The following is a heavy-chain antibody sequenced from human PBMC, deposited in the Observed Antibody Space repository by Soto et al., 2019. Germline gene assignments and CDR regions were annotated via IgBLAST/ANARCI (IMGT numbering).Heavy chain of an antibody. V-gene: IGHV5-51*01. CDR3: ARLGYYDILTGYFDP. J-gene: IGHJ5*02. Sequence: GESLKISCKDSGYSFTSYWIGWVRQMPGKGLEWMGIIYPGDSDTRYSPSFQGQVTISADKSISTAYLQWSSLKASDTAMYYCARLGYYDILTGYFDPWGQGTLVTVSS. D-gene: IGHD3-9*01. CDR2: IYPGDSDT. CDR1: GYSFTSYW.